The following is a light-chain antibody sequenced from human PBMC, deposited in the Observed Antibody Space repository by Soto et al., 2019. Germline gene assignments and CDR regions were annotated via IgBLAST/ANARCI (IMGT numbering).Light chain of an antibody. Sequence: EIVLTQSPAILSLSPWEIATLSCRASQSISRSLAWYQQKPGQAPRLLISDASTRATGIPARFSGSGSGTEFTLTISSLQSEDFALYYCHQYNSWPPGTFGQGTKVDIK. CDR1: QSISRS. J-gene: IGKJ2*01. V-gene: IGKV3-15*01. CDR3: HQYNSWPPGT. CDR2: DAS.